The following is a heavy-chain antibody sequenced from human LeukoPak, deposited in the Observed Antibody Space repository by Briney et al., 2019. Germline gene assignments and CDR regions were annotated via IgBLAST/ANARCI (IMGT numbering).Heavy chain of an antibody. J-gene: IGHJ4*02. CDR2: ISWNSGSI. Sequence: GGSLRLSCAASGFTFDDYAMHWVRQAPGKGLEWVSGISWNSGSIGYADSVKGRFTISRDNAKNSLYLQMNSLRAEDMALYYCAKEAGTSQYYFDYWGQGTLVTVSS. CDR3: AKEAGTSQYYFDY. D-gene: IGHD6-19*01. V-gene: IGHV3-9*03. CDR1: GFTFDDYA.